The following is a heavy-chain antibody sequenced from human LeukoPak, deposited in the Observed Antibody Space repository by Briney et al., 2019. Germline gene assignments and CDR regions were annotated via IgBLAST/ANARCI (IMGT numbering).Heavy chain of an antibody. Sequence: ASVKVSCKASGGTFSSYAISWVRQAPGQGLEWMGRIIPIFGIANCAQKFQGRVTITPDKSTSTAYMELSSLRSEDTAVYYCAREAAKPYDFWSGTNWFDPWGQGTLVTVSS. J-gene: IGHJ5*02. V-gene: IGHV1-69*04. CDR2: IIPIFGIA. CDR1: GGTFSSYA. CDR3: AREAAKPYDFWSGTNWFDP. D-gene: IGHD3-3*01.